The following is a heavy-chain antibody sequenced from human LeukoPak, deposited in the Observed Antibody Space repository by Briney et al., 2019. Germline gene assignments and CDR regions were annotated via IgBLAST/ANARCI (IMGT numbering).Heavy chain of an antibody. CDR2: IKQDGSEK. D-gene: IGHD3-22*01. V-gene: IGHV3-7*01. J-gene: IGHJ4*02. CDR3: ARQEARNYYYEGLDY. Sequence: PGGSLRLSCAASGFTFSSDWMSWVRQAPGKGLEWVANIKQDGSEKYYVDSVKGRFTISRDNAENSLYLQMNNLRPDTTAIYFCARQEARNYYYEGLDYWGQGNLVTVSS. CDR1: GFTFSSDW.